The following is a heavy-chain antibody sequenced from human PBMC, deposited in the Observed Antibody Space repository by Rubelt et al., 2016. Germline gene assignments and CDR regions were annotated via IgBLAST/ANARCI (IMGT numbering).Heavy chain of an antibody. CDR2: INPNSGGK. J-gene: IGHJ4*02. Sequence: QVQLVQSGAEVKKPGSSVKVSCKASGGTFSSYAISWVRQAPGQGLEWMGWINPNSGGKNFALKFQGRVTMTRDTSISTAYMELSRLRSDDTAVYYCARWDTVSSSCDYWGQGTLVTVSS. CDR1: GGTFSSYA. CDR3: ARWDTVSSSCDY. D-gene: IGHD6-6*01. V-gene: IGHV1-2*02.